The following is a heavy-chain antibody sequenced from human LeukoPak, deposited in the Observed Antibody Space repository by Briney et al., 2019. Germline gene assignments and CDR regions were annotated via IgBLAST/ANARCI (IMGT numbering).Heavy chain of an antibody. CDR2: INHSGST. CDR1: GGSFSGYY. J-gene: IGHJ4*02. CDR3: ARGPGTMVRGATPFDY. D-gene: IGHD3-10*01. V-gene: IGHV4-34*01. Sequence: SETLSLTCAVYGGSFSGYYWSWIRQPPGKGLEWIGEINHSGSTNYNPSLKSRVTVSVDTSKNQFSLKLSSVTAADTAVYYCARGPGTMVRGATPFDYWGQGTLVTVSS.